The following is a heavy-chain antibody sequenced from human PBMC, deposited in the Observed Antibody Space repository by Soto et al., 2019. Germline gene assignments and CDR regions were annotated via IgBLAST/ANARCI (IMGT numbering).Heavy chain of an antibody. CDR2: ISGSGGST. V-gene: IGHV3-23*01. D-gene: IGHD2-15*01. J-gene: IGHJ4*02. CDR3: ATDGHPPYSLAARGLDY. Sequence: GGSLRLSCAASGFTFSSYAMSWVRQAPGKGLEWVSAISGSGGSTYYADSVEGRFTISRDNSKNTLYLQMNSLRAEDTAVYYCATDGHPPYSLAARGLDYWGQGNLVTVSS. CDR1: GFTFSSYA.